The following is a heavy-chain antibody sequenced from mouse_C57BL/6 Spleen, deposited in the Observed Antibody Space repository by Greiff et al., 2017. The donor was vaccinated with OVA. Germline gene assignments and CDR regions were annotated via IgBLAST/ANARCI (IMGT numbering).Heavy chain of an antibody. CDR2: IYPGSGST. CDR1: GYTFTSYW. Sequence: QVQLQQPGAELVKPGASVKMSCKASGYTFTSYWITWVKQRPGQGLEWIGDIYPGSGSTNYNEKFKSKATLTVDTSSSTAYMQLSSLTSEDSAVYYCAKRGDSSGYEAMDYWGQGTSVTVSS. D-gene: IGHD3-2*02. CDR3: AKRGDSSGYEAMDY. J-gene: IGHJ4*01. V-gene: IGHV1-55*01.